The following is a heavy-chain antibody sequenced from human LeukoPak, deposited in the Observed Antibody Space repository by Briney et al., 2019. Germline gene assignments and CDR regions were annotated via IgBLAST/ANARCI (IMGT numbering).Heavy chain of an antibody. CDR2: ISYDGSNK. CDR1: GFTFSSYG. Sequence: GGSLRLSCAASGFTFSSYGMQWVRQAPGKGLEWVAVISYDGSNKYYADSVKGRFTISRDNSKNTLYLQMNSLRAEDTAVYYCARIGYSSTWYGFFDYWGQGTLVTVSS. CDR3: ARIGYSSTWYGFFDY. V-gene: IGHV3-30*03. D-gene: IGHD6-13*01. J-gene: IGHJ4*02.